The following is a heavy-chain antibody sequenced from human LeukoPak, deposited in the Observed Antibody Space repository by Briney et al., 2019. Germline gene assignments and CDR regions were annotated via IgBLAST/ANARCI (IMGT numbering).Heavy chain of an antibody. J-gene: IGHJ4*02. CDR2: IKQDGSEQ. Sequence: GGSLRLSCAGSGFTFSGYWMNWVRQIPGKGLEWVAIIKQDGSEQFYVDSVKGRFTISRDNAKSSLYLQMNSLRDEDTAVYYCAGGRGWLIDYWGQGTLVTVSP. CDR1: GFTFSGYW. CDR3: AGGRGWLIDY. D-gene: IGHD6-19*01. V-gene: IGHV3-7*04.